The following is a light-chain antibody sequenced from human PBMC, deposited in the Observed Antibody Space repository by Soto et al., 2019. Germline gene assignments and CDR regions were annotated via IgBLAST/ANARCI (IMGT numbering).Light chain of an antibody. CDR1: QDINSY. V-gene: IGKV1-39*01. J-gene: IGKJ4*01. CDR3: QHTYTPRSLT. Sequence: EIQMTQSPSDLSASVGDRVTITCRASQDINSYLNWYQKNPGKAPKLLIYAASSLQSGVPSRFSGSSSGTDFTLTISSLQHDYSAAYYYQHTYTPRSLTFGGGTKVEI. CDR2: AAS.